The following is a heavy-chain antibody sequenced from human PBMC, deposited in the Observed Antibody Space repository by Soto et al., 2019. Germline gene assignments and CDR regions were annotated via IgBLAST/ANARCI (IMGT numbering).Heavy chain of an antibody. CDR3: AKEQHCGGDCYIFGGLPEYFQH. D-gene: IGHD2-21*02. Sequence: EVQLLESGGGLVQPGGSLRLSCAASGFTFSSYAMSWVRQAPGKGLEWVSAISGSGGSTYYADSVKGRFTISRDNSKNTLYLQMNSLRAEDTAVYYCAKEQHCGGDCYIFGGLPEYFQHWGQGTLVTVSS. V-gene: IGHV3-23*01. CDR1: GFTFSSYA. CDR2: ISGSGGST. J-gene: IGHJ1*01.